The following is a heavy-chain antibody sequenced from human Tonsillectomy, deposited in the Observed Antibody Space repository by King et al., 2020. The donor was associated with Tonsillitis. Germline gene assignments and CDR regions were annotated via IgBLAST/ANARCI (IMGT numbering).Heavy chain of an antibody. Sequence: TLKESGPTLVKPTQTLTLTCTFSGFSLSTSVVGVGWIRQPPGKAPEWLALLYWDDDNRYSPSLRSRLTLSKDTSKNQVVLTMTNMDPMDTATYYCAYSSGWLFDYWGQGTLVTVSS. CDR1: GFSLSTSVVG. J-gene: IGHJ4*02. V-gene: IGHV2-5*02. CDR3: AYSSGWLFDY. D-gene: IGHD6-19*01. CDR2: LYWDDDN.